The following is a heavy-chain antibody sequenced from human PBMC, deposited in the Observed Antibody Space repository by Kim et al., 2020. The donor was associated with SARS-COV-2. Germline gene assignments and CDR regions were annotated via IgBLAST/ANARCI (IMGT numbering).Heavy chain of an antibody. CDR3: ARGGLGGVRNWFDP. CDR1: GGSISSGGYY. Sequence: SETLSLTCTVSGGSISSGGYYWSWIRQHPGKGLEWIGYIYYSGSTYYNPSLKSRVTISVDTSKNQFSLKLSSVTAADTAVYYCARGGLGGVRNWFDPWGQGTLVTVSS. V-gene: IGHV4-31*03. J-gene: IGHJ5*02. CDR2: IYYSGST. D-gene: IGHD2-8*02.